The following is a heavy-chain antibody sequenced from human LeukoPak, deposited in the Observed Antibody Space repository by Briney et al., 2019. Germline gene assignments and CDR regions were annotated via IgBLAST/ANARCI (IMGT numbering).Heavy chain of an antibody. J-gene: IGHJ4*02. CDR1: GYSISSGYY. CDR2: IYHSGIT. Sequence: SETLSLTCTVSGYSISSGYYWGWIRQPPGKGLEWIGIIYHSGITYYNPSLRTRVTTSVDTSKNQFSLKLSSVTATDTAVYYCARKGIVGATTGAGSFDYWGQGTLVTVSS. V-gene: IGHV4-38-2*02. CDR3: ARKGIVGATTGAGSFDY. D-gene: IGHD1-26*01.